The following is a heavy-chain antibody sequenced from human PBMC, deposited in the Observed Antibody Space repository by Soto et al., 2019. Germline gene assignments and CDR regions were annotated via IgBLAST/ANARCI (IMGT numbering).Heavy chain of an antibody. CDR2: IYSGGST. V-gene: IGHV3-53*01. CDR1: GFTVSSNY. D-gene: IGHD6-6*01. CDR3: ARDPISSSSYYYYGMDV. Sequence: GGSLRLSCAASGFTVSSNYMSWVRQAPGKGLEWVSVIYSGGSTYYADSVKGRFTISRDNSKNTLYLQMNSLRAEDTAVYYCARDPISSSSYYYYGMDVWGQGTTVTVSS. J-gene: IGHJ6*02.